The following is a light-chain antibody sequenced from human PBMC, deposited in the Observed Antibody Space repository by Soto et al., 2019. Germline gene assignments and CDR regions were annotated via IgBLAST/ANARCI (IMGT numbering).Light chain of an antibody. CDR2: SNT. CDR1: SPNIGAGYD. V-gene: IGLV1-40*01. CDR3: QSYDSSLTGCVV. J-gene: IGLJ2*01. Sequence: QSVLTQPPSVSGAPGQRVTISCTGSSPNIGAGYDIYWYQQLPGTAPKLLIYSNTNRPSGVPERFSGSKSGTSAALAITGLQAEDEADYYCQSYDSSLTGCVVFGGGTKLTVL.